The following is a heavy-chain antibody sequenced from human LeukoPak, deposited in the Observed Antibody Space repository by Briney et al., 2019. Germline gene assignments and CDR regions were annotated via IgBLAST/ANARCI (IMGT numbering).Heavy chain of an antibody. J-gene: IGHJ4*02. CDR1: GFTVSSNY. V-gene: IGHV3-66*01. D-gene: IGHD6-19*01. CDR2: ISSGGST. Sequence: GALRLSCSASGFTVSSNYMTWVRQASGKGLEWVSVISSGGSTYYADSVKGRFTISRDNPKNTLYLQMNSLRAEDTAVYYCVRYTSGWFYWGQGTLVTVSS. CDR3: VRYTSGWFY.